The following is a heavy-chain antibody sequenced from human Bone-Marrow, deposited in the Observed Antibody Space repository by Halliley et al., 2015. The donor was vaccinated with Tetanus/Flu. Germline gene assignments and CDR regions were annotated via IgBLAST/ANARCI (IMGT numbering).Heavy chain of an antibody. D-gene: IGHD3-9*01. V-gene: IGHV2-5*02. CDR3: AHRSSSGNSFDQ. CDR2: IYWDDDK. CDR1: GFSLSTIEEG. J-gene: IGHJ4*02. Sequence: TLSLTLTCAFSGFSLSTIEEGVGWVRQPPGKALEWLAIIYWDDDKRYSPSLRSRLTIIKDTSKNHVVLIMTNMDPVDTATYYCAHRSSSGNSFDQWGQGTLVTVSS.